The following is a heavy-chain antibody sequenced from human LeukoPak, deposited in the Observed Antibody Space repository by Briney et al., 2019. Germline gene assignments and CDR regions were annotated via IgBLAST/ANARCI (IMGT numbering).Heavy chain of an antibody. J-gene: IGHJ4*02. CDR3: AKAPSQYYDFWSGYYSGFDY. CDR2: ISWNSGSI. V-gene: IGHV3-9*01. Sequence: GGSLRLSCAASGFTFDDYAMHWVRHAPGRGLEWVSGISWNSGSIGYADSVKGRFTISRDNAKNSLYLQMNSLRAEDTALYYCAKAPSQYYDFWSGYYSGFDYWGQGTLVTVSS. CDR1: GFTFDDYA. D-gene: IGHD3-3*01.